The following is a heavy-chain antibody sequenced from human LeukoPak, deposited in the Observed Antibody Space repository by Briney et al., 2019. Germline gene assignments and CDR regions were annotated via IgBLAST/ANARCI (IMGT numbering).Heavy chain of an antibody. CDR1: GDSVSDHSAA. CDR3: ARLLHQQADMDV. J-gene: IGHJ6*02. V-gene: IGHV6-1*01. CDR2: TYYRSKWFN. D-gene: IGHD2-2*02. Sequence: SQTLSLTCAISGDSVSDHSAAWNWIRQSPSRGLEWLGRTYYRSKWFNNYAISVKSRITIDPDTSKNQFSLQLNSVTPEDTAVYYCARLLHQQADMDVWGQGTTVTVSS.